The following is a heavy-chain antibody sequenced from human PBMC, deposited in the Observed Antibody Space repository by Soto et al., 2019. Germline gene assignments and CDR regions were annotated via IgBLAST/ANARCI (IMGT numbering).Heavy chain of an antibody. CDR1: DGSVNSDSYY. D-gene: IGHD2-21*02. CDR3: ARHNGGTAMGRYNWLDP. V-gene: IGHV4-61*01. CDR2: ATNSGTT. Sequence: VQLQESGPRLVKPSETLALTCTVSDGSVNSDSYYWSWFRQPPGKGLEWISSATNSGTTNYNPSLNSRVTLSVDTSKNRFSLKRTPVTAADTAVYYCARHNGGTAMGRYNWLDPWGQGILVTVST. J-gene: IGHJ5*02.